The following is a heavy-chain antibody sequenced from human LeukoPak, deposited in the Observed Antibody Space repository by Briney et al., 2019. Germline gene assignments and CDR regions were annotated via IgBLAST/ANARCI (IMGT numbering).Heavy chain of an antibody. Sequence: PSEILSLTCTVSGGSISSYYWSWIRQHPGKGLEWIGYIYYSGSTYYNPSLKSRVTISVDTSKNQFSLKLSSVTAADTAVYYCARGDMITFGGVIAPNWFDPWGQGTLVTVSS. CDR1: GGSISSYY. CDR2: IYYSGST. J-gene: IGHJ5*02. V-gene: IGHV4-59*06. CDR3: ARGDMITFGGVIAPNWFDP. D-gene: IGHD3-16*02.